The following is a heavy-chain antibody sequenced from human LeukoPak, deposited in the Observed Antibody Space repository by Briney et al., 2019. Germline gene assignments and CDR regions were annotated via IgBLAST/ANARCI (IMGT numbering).Heavy chain of an antibody. D-gene: IGHD2-2*01. J-gene: IGHJ4*02. CDR3: SKDVVGHQWVENY. CDR1: GFIFSNYG. Sequence: GGSLRLSCAASGFIFSNYGMHWVRQAPGKGLEWVAFIHYDGPEKYYGDSVKGRFTISRDNSKNTVYLQMNSLRAEDTAVYYCSKDVVGHQWVENYWGQGTLVTVSS. CDR2: IHYDGPEK. V-gene: IGHV3-30*02.